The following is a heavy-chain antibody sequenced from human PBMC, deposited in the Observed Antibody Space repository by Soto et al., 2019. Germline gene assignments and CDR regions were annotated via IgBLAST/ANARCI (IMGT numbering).Heavy chain of an antibody. Sequence: ASVKVSCTGSGGTFSSYTFSWVRQAPGQGLEWMGGIIPIFATTNYAQKFQGRVTITADESTSTAYMALSSLRSEDTAVYYCATDKGQARGPISRDHYCHGWGPGKLVT. J-gene: IGHJ4*02. V-gene: IGHV1-69*01. CDR3: ATDKGQARGPISRDHYCHG. CDR1: GGTFSSYT. CDR2: IIPIFATT. D-gene: IGHD2-2*01.